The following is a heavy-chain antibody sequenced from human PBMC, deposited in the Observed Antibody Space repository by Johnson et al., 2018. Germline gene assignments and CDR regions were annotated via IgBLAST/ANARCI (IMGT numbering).Heavy chain of an antibody. D-gene: IGHD3/OR15-3a*01. CDR2: ISTNGGST. Sequence: VQLVQSGGGVVRPGGSLRLSCAASGFTFSSYAMHWVRQAPGKGLEYVSAISTNGGSTYYANSVRGKFTFSRDNSKNTLYLQMGSLRAEDMAVYYWARGGTSPFYYYYMDVWGKGTTVTVSS. V-gene: IGHV3-64*01. CDR1: GFTFSSYA. CDR3: ARGGTSPFYYYYMDV. J-gene: IGHJ6*03.